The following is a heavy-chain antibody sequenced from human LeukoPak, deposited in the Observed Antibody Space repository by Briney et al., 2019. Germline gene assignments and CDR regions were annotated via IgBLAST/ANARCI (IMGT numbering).Heavy chain of an antibody. V-gene: IGHV3-11*06. CDR1: GFIVSSNY. Sequence: GGSLRLSCAASGFIVSSNYMSWVRQAPGKGLEWISYIGIDSGNTIYADSVKGRFTISGDKAKNSLYLQMNSLRVEDTAVYYCARDYKYAFDNWGQGTLVTVSS. J-gene: IGHJ4*02. CDR3: ARDYKYAFDN. CDR2: IGIDSGNT. D-gene: IGHD5-24*01.